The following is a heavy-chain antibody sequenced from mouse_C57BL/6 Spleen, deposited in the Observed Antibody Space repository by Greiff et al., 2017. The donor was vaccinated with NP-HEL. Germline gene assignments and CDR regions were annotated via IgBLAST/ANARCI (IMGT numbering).Heavy chain of an antibody. J-gene: IGHJ4*01. CDR3: ARHLLYSNCCWDY. Sequence: EVHLVESGGGLVQPGGSLKLSCAASGFTFSDYYMYWVRQTPEKRLEWVAYISNGGGSTYYPDTVKGRFTISRDNAKNTLYLQMSRLKSEDTAMYYCARHLLYSNCCWDYWGQGTSVTVSS. D-gene: IGHD2-5*01. CDR1: GFTFSDYY. CDR2: ISNGGGST. V-gene: IGHV5-12*01.